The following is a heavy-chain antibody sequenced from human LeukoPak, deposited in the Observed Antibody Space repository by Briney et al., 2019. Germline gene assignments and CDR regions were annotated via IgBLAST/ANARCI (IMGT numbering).Heavy chain of an antibody. CDR1: AYTFTIYS. V-gene: IGHV1-18*01. CDR2: ISTNNGNT. J-gene: IGHJ4*02. CDR3: ARDIVSGYDYAGDY. D-gene: IGHD5-12*01. Sequence: ASVKVSCKASAYTFTIYSISWVRQAPGQGHERMGWISTNNGNTNYAQKLQGRVTMTTDTSTRTAYMGLRSLRSDDTAVYYCARDIVSGYDYAGDYWGQGTLVTVSS.